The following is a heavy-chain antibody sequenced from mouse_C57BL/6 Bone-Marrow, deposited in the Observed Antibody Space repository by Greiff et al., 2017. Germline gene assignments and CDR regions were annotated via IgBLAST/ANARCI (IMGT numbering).Heavy chain of an antibody. V-gene: IGHV1-64*01. CDR1: GYTFTSYW. CDR3: ARFRIYYGYYYAMDY. J-gene: IGHJ4*01. CDR2: IHPNSGSN. Sequence: QVQLQQPGAELVKPGASVKLSCKASGYTFTSYWMHWVKQRPGQGLEWIGMIHPNSGSNNYNEKFKSKATLTVDKSSSTAYMQLSSLTSEDSSVYYCARFRIYYGYYYAMDYWGQGTSVTVSS. D-gene: IGHD2-2*01.